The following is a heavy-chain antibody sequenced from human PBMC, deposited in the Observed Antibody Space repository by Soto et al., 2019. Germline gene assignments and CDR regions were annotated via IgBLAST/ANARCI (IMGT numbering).Heavy chain of an antibody. CDR1: GYTFTSYG. V-gene: IGHV1-18*01. CDR2: ISAYNGNT. D-gene: IGHD2-2*01. J-gene: IGHJ4*02. CDR3: ARAAHIVVVPAAIYYFDY. Sequence: QVQLVQSGAEVKKPGASVKVSCKAPGYTFTSYGISWVRQAPGQGLEWMGWISAYNGNTNYAQKLQGRVTMTTDTSTSTAYMELRSLRSDDTAVYYCARAAHIVVVPAAIYYFDYWGQGTLVTVSS.